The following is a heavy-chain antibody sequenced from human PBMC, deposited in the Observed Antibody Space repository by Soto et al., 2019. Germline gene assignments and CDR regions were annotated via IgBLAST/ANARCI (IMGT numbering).Heavy chain of an antibody. D-gene: IGHD2-2*02. V-gene: IGHV3-48*03. Sequence: EVQLVESGGGLVQPGGSLRLSCAASGFTFYNYQMNWVRQAPGKGLEWVSHISGSGSNIYYGDSVKGRFTISRDNSKNTLYLQMNSLRAEDTAVYYCAKDLLGSTVGQIPNWFDPWGQGTLVTVSS. CDR3: AKDLLGSTVGQIPNWFDP. CDR2: ISGSGSNI. CDR1: GFTFYNYQ. J-gene: IGHJ5*02.